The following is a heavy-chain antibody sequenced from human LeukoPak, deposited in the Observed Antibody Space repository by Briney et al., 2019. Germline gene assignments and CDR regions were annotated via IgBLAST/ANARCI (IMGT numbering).Heavy chain of an antibody. Sequence: GASVKVSCKASGYTFTSYGISWVRQAPGQGLEWMGWISAYNGNTNYAQNLQGRVTMTTDTSTSTAYMELRSLRSDDTAVYYCARGYCSSTSCSNYYFDYWGQGTLVTVSS. CDR1: GYTFTSYG. V-gene: IGHV1-18*01. CDR2: ISAYNGNT. CDR3: ARGYCSSTSCSNYYFDY. D-gene: IGHD2-2*01. J-gene: IGHJ4*02.